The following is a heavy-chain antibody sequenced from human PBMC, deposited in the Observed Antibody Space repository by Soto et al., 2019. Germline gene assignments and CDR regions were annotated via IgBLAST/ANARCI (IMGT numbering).Heavy chain of an antibody. CDR2: ISGSGGST. CDR3: AKNTKPRWWLATYDAFDI. J-gene: IGHJ3*02. V-gene: IGHV3-23*01. Sequence: HPGGSLRLSCAASGFTYSSYAMSWVRQAAGLGLEWVSAISGSGGSTYYADSVKGRFTISRDNSKNTLYLQMNSLRAEDTAVYYCAKNTKPRWWLATYDAFDIWGQGTMVTVSS. D-gene: IGHD2-15*01. CDR1: GFTYSSYA.